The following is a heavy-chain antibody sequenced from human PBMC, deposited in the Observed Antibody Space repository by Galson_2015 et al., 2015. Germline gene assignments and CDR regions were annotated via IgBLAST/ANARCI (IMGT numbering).Heavy chain of an antibody. J-gene: IGHJ4*02. CDR3: ARDLRRGAAMVDDY. D-gene: IGHD5-18*01. V-gene: IGHV3-21*01. Sequence: SLRLSCAASGFTFSSYSMNWVRQAPGKGLEWVSSISSSSSYIYYADSVKGRFTISRDNAKNSLYLQMNSLRAEDTAVYYCARDLRRGAAMVDDYWGQGTLVTVS. CDR1: GFTFSSYS. CDR2: ISSSSSYI.